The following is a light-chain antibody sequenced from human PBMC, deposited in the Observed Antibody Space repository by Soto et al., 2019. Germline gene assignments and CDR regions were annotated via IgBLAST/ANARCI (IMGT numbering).Light chain of an antibody. V-gene: IGKV3-15*01. Sequence: EILMTQSPATLSVSPWERVTFSFRPSQSVSYYLAWYQQKPGQAPRLLIYDASTRATGIPVRFSGSGSGTEFTLTISSLQPDDFATYYCQQYDSYWTFGQGTKVDIK. J-gene: IGKJ1*01. CDR3: QQYDSYWT. CDR2: DAS. CDR1: QSVSYY.